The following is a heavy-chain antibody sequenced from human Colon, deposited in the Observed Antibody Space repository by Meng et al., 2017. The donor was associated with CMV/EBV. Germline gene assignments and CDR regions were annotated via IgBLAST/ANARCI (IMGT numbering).Heavy chain of an antibody. CDR3: ARAGSSTGYSYFDF. CDR2: ISTSGDTQ. D-gene: IGHD3-10*01. CDR1: GFMFSVWE. Sequence: GGSLRLSCAASGFMFSVWEMNWVRQAPGKGLEWISYISTSGDTQYYTDSVKGRFTISRDNAQNSIYLQMSSLRVEDTAIYYCARAGSSTGYSYFDFWGRGTLVTVSS. V-gene: IGHV3-48*03. J-gene: IGHJ4*02.